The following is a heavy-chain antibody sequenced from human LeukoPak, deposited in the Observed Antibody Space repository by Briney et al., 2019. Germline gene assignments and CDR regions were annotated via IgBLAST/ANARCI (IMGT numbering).Heavy chain of an antibody. J-gene: IGHJ4*02. V-gene: IGHV1-2*02. CDR3: ARVGGYYDSSGYYYV. D-gene: IGHD3-22*01. Sequence: ASVKVSCKASGYTFTSYDINWVRQAPGQGLEWMGWINPNSGGTNYAQKFQGRVTMTRDTSISTAYMELSRLRSDDTAVYYCARVGGYYDSSGYYYVWGQGTLVTVSS. CDR1: GYTFTSYD. CDR2: INPNSGGT.